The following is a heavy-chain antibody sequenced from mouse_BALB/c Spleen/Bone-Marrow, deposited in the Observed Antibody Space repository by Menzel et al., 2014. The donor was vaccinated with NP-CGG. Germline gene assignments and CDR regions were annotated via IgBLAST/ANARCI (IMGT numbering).Heavy chain of an antibody. V-gene: IGHV1S22*01. J-gene: IGHJ2*01. CDR1: GYTFINYW. Sequence: KQSGSELVRPGASVKLSCKASGYTFINYWIHWVKQRPGQGLEWIGNFCPGSGTTNYDEKFKTKATLTVDTFSSTAYMQLSSLTSEDSAVYYCTKGNYFFDYWGQGTTLTVSS. D-gene: IGHD2-1*01. CDR2: FCPGSGTT. CDR3: TKGNYFFDY.